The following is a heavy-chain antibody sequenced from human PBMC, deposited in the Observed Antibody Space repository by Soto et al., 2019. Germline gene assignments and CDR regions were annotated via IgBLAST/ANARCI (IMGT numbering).Heavy chain of an antibody. CDR3: ARGFHPNTEAGVYGMDL. CDR2: IIPFVGTP. CDR1: GGLISSYA. J-gene: IGHJ6*02. Sequence: QAPLVQSGPEVRKPVSSVKVSCKASGGLISSYAIMWVRQAQGHCLEWVGDIIPFVGTPNYAQKFQGRVTISVDESSTTAFLELSRLTSQDAGVFYCARGFHPNTEAGVYGMDLWGQGTTVTVSS. V-gene: IGHV1-69*01. D-gene: IGHD5-18*01.